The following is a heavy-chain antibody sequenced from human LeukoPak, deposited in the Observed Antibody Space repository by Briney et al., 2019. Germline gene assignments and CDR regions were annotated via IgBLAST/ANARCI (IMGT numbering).Heavy chain of an antibody. V-gene: IGHV4-34*01. J-gene: IGHJ5*02. CDR3: ARGDYYGSGSYSHIWFDP. CDR1: GGYFSSYY. CDR2: INQSEDT. D-gene: IGHD3-10*01. Sequence: SATLSLTCAVHGGYFSSYYWSWIRMPPGNGLEWMGKINQSEDTYYSPSFKSRVTLSVDTSKRQFSLKLSSVNAADTAVYYCARGDYYGSGSYSHIWFDPWGQGILVTVSS.